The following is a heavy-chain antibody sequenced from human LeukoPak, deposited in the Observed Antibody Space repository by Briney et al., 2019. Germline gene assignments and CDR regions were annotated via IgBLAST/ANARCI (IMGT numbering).Heavy chain of an antibody. D-gene: IGHD6-13*01. J-gene: IGHJ6*02. Sequence: SVTVSFKASGFTFTISAVQWVRQARGQRLEWIGWIVVGSGNTNYAQKFQERVTITREMSTSTAYMELSSLRSEDTAVDCCAAGQPYEGIAAAGPNYYYYGMDVWGQGTTVTVSS. CDR2: IVVGSGNT. CDR3: AAGQPYEGIAAAGPNYYYYGMDV. V-gene: IGHV1-58*01. CDR1: GFTFTISA.